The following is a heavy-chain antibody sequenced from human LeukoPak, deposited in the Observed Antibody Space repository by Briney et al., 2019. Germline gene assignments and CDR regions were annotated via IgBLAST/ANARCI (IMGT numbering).Heavy chain of an antibody. CDR3: ARVSVDYGGFDP. CDR2: IYTSGST. V-gene: IGHV4-4*07. Sequence: SKTVALTGTVAGGAVSGDHGGWSRKTTGKGLEWIGRIYTSGSTNYNPSLKSRVTMSVDTSKNQFSLKLSSVTAADTAVYYCARVSVDYGGFDPWGQGTLVTVSS. D-gene: IGHD4-17*01. J-gene: IGHJ5*02. CDR1: GGAVSGDH.